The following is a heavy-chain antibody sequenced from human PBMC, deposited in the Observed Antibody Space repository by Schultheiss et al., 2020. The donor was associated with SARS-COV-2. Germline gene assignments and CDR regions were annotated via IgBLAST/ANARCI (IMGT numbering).Heavy chain of an antibody. CDR2: ISGSGGST. D-gene: IGHD6-19*01. V-gene: IGHV3-23*01. CDR3: ATRAVAGTFDY. J-gene: IGHJ4*02. Sequence: GGSLRLSCAASGFTFSSCAMSWVRQAPGKGLEWVSSISGSGGSTYYADSVKGRFTISRDNSKNTLYLQMNSLRAEDTAVYYCATRAVAGTFDYWGQGTLVTVSS. CDR1: GFTFSSCA.